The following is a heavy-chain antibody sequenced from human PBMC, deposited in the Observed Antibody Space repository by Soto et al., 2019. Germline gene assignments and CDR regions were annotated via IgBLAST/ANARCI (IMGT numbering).Heavy chain of an antibody. D-gene: IGHD4-17*01. CDR3: ARAVGGPSVTTTPRDYYGMDV. J-gene: IGHJ6*02. CDR1: GYTFTGYY. CDR2: INPNSGGT. V-gene: IGHV1-2*04. Sequence: GASVKVSCKASGYTFTGYYMHWVRQAPGQGLEWMGWINPNSGGTNYAQKFQGWVTMTRDTSISTAYMELSRLRSDDTAVYYCARAVGGPSVTTTPRDYYGMDVWGQGTTVTVSS.